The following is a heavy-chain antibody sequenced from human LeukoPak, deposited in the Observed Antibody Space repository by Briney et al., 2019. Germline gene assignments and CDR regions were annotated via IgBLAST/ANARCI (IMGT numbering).Heavy chain of an antibody. D-gene: IGHD2-21*01. Sequence: GGSLRLSCAASGFTFSNYAMSWVRQAPGKGLEWVSGISGSGANTYHADSVKGRFTISRDNSKSTLYVQMNSLRAEDTAVYYCATEKGDSPDYWGQGTLVTVSP. CDR2: ISGSGANT. V-gene: IGHV3-23*01. J-gene: IGHJ4*02. CDR3: ATEKGDSPDY. CDR1: GFTFSNYA.